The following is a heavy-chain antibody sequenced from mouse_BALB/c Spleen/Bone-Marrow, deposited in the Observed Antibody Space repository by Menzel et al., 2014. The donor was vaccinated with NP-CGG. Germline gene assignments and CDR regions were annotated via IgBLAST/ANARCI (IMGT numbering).Heavy chain of an antibody. J-gene: IGHJ2*01. CDR3: ARDHYYGSSYLDY. CDR2: ITYDSSS. Sequence: EVHLVESGPGLVKPSQSLSLTCSVTGYSITSGYYWNWIRQFPGNRLEWMGYITYDSSSNYNPSLKNRISITRDTSENQFFLKLNSVTTEDTATYYCARDHYYGSSYLDYWGQGTALTVSS. V-gene: IGHV3-6*02. D-gene: IGHD1-1*01. CDR1: GYSITSGYY.